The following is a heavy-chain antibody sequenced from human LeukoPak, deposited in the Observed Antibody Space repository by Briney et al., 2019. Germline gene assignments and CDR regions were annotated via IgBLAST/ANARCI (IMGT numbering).Heavy chain of an antibody. CDR1: GFTFSTYY. J-gene: IGHJ4*02. D-gene: IGHD6-19*01. CDR3: ASTRSTSDWYTRGFEY. V-gene: IGHV3-21*04. Sequence: GGSLRLSCAASGFTFSTYYMNWVRQAPGKGLEWVSFITGSSSYIYYTDSVKGRFTISRDNARNSLYLQMNSLRAEDTAVYYCASTRSTSDWYTRGFEYWGQGTLATVSS. CDR2: ITGSSSYI.